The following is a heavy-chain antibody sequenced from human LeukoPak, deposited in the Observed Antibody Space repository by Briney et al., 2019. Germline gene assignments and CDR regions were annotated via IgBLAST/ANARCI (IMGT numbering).Heavy chain of an antibody. CDR1: GFTFSSYG. J-gene: IGHJ4*02. Sequence: PGGSLRLSCAASGFTFSSYGMHWVRQAPGKGLEWVAFIRYDGSNKYYADSVKGRFTISRDNSKNTLYLQMNSLRAEDTAVYYCAKVVDTAMLNDYWGQGTLVTVSS. CDR3: AKVVDTAMLNDY. CDR2: IRYDGSNK. V-gene: IGHV3-30*02. D-gene: IGHD5-18*01.